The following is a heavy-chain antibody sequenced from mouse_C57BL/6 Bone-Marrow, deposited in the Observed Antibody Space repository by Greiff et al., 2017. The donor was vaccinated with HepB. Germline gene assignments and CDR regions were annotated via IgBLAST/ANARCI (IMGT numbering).Heavy chain of an antibody. D-gene: IGHD1-2*01. CDR2: ISSCGDYI. Sequence: EVNLVESGEGLVKPGGSLKLSCAASGFTFSSYAMSWVRQTPEKRLEWVAYISSCGDYIYYADTVKGRFPISRDNARNTLYLQMSSLKSEDTAMYYGTRDERLLRPYYYAMDYWGQGTSVTVSS. CDR3: TRDERLLRPYYYAMDY. CDR1: GFTFSSYA. J-gene: IGHJ4*01. V-gene: IGHV5-9-1*02.